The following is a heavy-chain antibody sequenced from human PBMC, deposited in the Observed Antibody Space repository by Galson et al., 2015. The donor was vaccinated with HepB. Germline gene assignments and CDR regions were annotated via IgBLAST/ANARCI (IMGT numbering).Heavy chain of an antibody. V-gene: IGHV1-2*04. CDR3: ARGMVRGALDY. D-gene: IGHD3-10*01. J-gene: IGHJ4*02. CDR2: INPNSGGT. CDR1: GYTFTGYY. Sequence: SVKVSCKASGYTFTGYYLHWVRQAPGQGLEWMGWINPNSGGTNYAQEFQGWVTMTRDTSISTAYMELSRLRSDDTAVYYCARGMVRGALDYWGQGTLVTVSS.